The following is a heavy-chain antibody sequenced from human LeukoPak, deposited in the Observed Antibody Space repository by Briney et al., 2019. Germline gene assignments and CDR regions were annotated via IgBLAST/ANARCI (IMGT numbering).Heavy chain of an antibody. D-gene: IGHD1-14*01. CDR3: ARDGRAGMDY. CDR2: INHSGST. CDR1: GGSFNTYY. J-gene: IGHJ4*02. Sequence: PSETLSLTCAVYGGSFNTYYWSWIRQPPGKGLEWIGEINHSGSTNYNPSLKSRVTISIDTSKNQFSLKLSSLTAADTAVYYCARDGRAGMDYWGQGTLVTVSS. V-gene: IGHV4-34*01.